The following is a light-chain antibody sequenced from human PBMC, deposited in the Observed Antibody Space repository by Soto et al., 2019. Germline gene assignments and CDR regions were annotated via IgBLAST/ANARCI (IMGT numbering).Light chain of an antibody. Sequence: QSVLTQPPSASGTPGQRVTISCSGSSSNIGINAVNWYQQLPGTAPKLVIYDNNQRPSGVPDRFSGSKSGTSASLAISGLQSEDEADYYCAAWDDSLNGVVFGGGTKLTVL. CDR1: SSNIGINA. V-gene: IGLV1-44*01. CDR2: DNN. J-gene: IGLJ2*01. CDR3: AAWDDSLNGVV.